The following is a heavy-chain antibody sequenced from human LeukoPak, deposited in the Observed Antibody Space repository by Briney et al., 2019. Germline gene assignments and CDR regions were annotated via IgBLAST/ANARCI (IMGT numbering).Heavy chain of an antibody. J-gene: IGHJ4*02. V-gene: IGHV3-23*01. Sequence: QAGGSLRLSCAASGFTFSSYAMSWVRQAPGKGLEWFTAISGSGGSTYYADSVKGLFTISRDNSKNTLYLQMNSLRAEDTAVYYCAKGDYYGSGSYYNVYYFDYWGQGTLVTVSS. CDR1: GFTFSSYA. CDR3: AKGDYYGSGSYYNVYYFDY. D-gene: IGHD3-10*01. CDR2: ISGSGGST.